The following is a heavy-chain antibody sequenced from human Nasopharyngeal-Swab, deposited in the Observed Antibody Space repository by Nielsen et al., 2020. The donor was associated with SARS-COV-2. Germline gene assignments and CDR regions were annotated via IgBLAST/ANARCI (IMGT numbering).Heavy chain of an antibody. V-gene: IGHV3-30-3*01. D-gene: IGHD1-26*01. J-gene: IGHJ3*02. CDR1: GFTFSSYA. CDR3: ASGTLLVGATFGAFDI. Sequence: GESLKIFCAASGFTFSSYAMHWVRQAPGKGLEWVAVISYDGSNKYYADSVKGRFTISRDNSKNTLYLQMNSLRAEDTAVYYCASGTLLVGATFGAFDIWGQGTMVTVSS. CDR2: ISYDGSNK.